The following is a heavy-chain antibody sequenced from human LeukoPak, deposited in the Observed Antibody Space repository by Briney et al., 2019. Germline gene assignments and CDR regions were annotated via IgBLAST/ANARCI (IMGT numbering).Heavy chain of an antibody. V-gene: IGHV3-48*02. CDR1: GFPFSSST. J-gene: IGHJ3*02. CDR2: VSGTSSTT. D-gene: IGHD1-26*01. Sequence: GGSDGLSCAASGFPFSSSTMNWVRQAPGKGLEWISYVSGTSSTTYYADSVKGRLTISRDNAKNSLYLQMNSLSDEDTAVYYCATPRGSRNYVVAFDIWGQETMV. CDR3: ATPRGSRNYVVAFDI.